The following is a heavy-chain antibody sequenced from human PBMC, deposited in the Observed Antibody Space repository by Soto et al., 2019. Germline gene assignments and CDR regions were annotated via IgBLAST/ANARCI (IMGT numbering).Heavy chain of an antibody. Sequence: GGSLRLSCAASGFTFSSYWMHWVRQAPGKGLVWVSRINSDGSSTSYADSVKGRFTISRDNAKNTLYLQMNSLRAEDTAVYYCARPPALITFGGVIDYYYYGMDVWGQGTTVTVSS. CDR2: INSDGSST. J-gene: IGHJ6*02. CDR1: GFTFSSYW. D-gene: IGHD3-16*02. CDR3: ARPPALITFGGVIDYYYYGMDV. V-gene: IGHV3-74*01.